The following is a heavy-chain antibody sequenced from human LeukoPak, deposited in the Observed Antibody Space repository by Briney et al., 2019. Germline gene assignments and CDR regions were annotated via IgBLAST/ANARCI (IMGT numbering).Heavy chain of an antibody. CDR2: LCYEGSNK. V-gene: IGHV3-33*01. CDR3: ARVLIVVVVAASGFYGMDV. D-gene: IGHD2-15*01. CDR1: RLTLSSYG. J-gene: IGHJ6*02. Sequence: GGSLRLSRAASRLTLSSYGMHGVRPAPGKGLAGVAVLCYEGSNKYDTDSLKGRFTISRYNSKNTLYLQMNSLRAEDTAVYYCARVLIVVVVAASGFYGMDVWGQGTTVTVSS.